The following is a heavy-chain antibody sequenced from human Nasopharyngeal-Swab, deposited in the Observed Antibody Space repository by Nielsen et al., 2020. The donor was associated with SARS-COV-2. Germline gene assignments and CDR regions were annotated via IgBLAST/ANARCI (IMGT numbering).Heavy chain of an antibody. CDR1: GGSISSGGYY. CDR2: INHGGGT. D-gene: IGHD6-6*01. Sequence: GSLRLSCTVSGGSISSGGYYWSWIRQPPGKGLEWIGEINHGGGTNYTPSLKSRVTISVDTSKNQFSLKLSSVTAADTAVYYCARFNIAARFIYYYYGMDVWGQGTTVTVSS. J-gene: IGHJ6*02. CDR3: ARFNIAARFIYYYYGMDV. V-gene: IGHV4-61*08.